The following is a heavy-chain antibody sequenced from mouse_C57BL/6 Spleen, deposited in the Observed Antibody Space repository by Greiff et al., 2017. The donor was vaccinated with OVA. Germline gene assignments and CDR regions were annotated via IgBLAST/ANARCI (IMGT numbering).Heavy chain of an antibody. V-gene: IGHV7-3*01. CDR3: ARYTVTTRDYAMDD. CDR2: IRNKANGYTT. J-gene: IGHJ4*01. Sequence: EVMLVESGGGLVQPGGSLSLSCAASGFTFTDYYMSWVRQPPGTALAWLGFIRNKANGYTTESSASVKGRLTISRANFQRILYLQMNALRAEDSATYYCARYTVTTRDYAMDDWGQGTSVTVSS. D-gene: IGHD2-12*01. CDR1: GFTFTDYY.